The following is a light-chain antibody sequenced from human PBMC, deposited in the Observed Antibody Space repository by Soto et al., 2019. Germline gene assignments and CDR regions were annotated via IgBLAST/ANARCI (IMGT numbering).Light chain of an antibody. CDR3: QQPNSYPWT. CDR1: QGIYTY. Sequence: DIQLTQSPSFLSASVGDRVTITCRASQGIYTYLDWYQQKPGKAPELLIYAASTVQSGVPSRFSGSGSGTEFTLTISSPQPEDFATYSCQQPNSYPWTLDKGTTVESK. CDR2: AAS. V-gene: IGKV1-9*01. J-gene: IGKJ1*01.